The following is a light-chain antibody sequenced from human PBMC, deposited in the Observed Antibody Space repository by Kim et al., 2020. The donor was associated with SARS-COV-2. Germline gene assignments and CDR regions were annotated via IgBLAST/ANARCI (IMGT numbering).Light chain of an antibody. V-gene: IGLV3-1*01. Sequence: SVSPGQTASITCSGDKLGDKYACWYQQKSGQSPVLVIFQDSKRPSGIPERFSGSNSGNTATLTISGTQAMDEADYYCQAWDSSTGVFGTGTKVT. CDR2: QDS. CDR3: QAWDSSTGV. J-gene: IGLJ1*01. CDR1: KLGDKY.